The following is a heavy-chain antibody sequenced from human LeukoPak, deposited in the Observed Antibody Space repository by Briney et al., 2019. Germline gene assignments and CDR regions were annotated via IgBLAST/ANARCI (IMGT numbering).Heavy chain of an antibody. CDR3: ARRPRGGYCSGGSCRPPFDY. V-gene: IGHV4-38-2*02. CDR2: VYHVGTT. Sequence: SETLSLTCTVSGYSISSGYYWGWIRQPPGKGLEWIVVYHVGTTDYNPSLRSRVTISVDGSKNQFSLKLSSVTAADTAVYYCARRPRGGYCSGGSCRPPFDYWGQGTLVTVSS. J-gene: IGHJ4*02. CDR1: GYSISSGYY. D-gene: IGHD2-15*01.